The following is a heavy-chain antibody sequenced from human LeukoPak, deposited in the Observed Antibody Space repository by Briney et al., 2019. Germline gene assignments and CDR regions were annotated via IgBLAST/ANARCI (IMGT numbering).Heavy chain of an antibody. D-gene: IGHD1-7*01. J-gene: IGHJ4*02. CDR2: IYYSGST. CDR3: ARISLGLEVHREY. CDR1: GGSISSSSYY. V-gene: IGHV4-39*01. Sequence: PSETLSLTCTVSGGSISSSSYYWGWIRQPPGKGLEWIGSIYYSGSTYYNPSLKSRVTISVDTSKNQFSLKLSSVTAADTAVYYCARISLGLEVHREYWDQGTLVTVSS.